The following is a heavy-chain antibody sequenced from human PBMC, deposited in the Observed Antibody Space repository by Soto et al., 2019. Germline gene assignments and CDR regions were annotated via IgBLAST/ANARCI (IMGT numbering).Heavy chain of an antibody. Sequence: GESLKISCKGSGYKFTNYWIGWVRQMPGKGLEWMGIIYPGDSDARYSPSFQGQVTFSADKSIGTVYLQWSRLKASDTAMYYCARLWYYYVIFVYSFGQPPSVYWGAGILVTV. V-gene: IGHV5-51*01. CDR3: ARLWYYYVIFVYSFGQPPSVY. J-gene: IGHJ4*02. CDR1: GYKFTNYW. D-gene: IGHD3-10*02. CDR2: IYPGDSDA.